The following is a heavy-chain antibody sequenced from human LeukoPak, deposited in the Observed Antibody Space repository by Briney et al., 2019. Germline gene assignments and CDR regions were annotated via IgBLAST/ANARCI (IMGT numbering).Heavy chain of an antibody. Sequence: GGSLRLSCAASGFTFSTYPMHWVRQAPGKGLEYVSGISSNGGSTYYANSVKGRFTISRDNSKNTLYLQLNSLRAEDTAVYYCARWHGSYPSDFDYWGQGTLVTVSS. V-gene: IGHV3-64*01. J-gene: IGHJ4*02. CDR1: GFTFSTYP. D-gene: IGHD1-26*01. CDR2: ISSNGGST. CDR3: ARWHGSYPSDFDY.